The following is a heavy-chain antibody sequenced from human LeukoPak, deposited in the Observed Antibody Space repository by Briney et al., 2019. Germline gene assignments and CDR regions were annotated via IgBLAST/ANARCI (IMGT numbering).Heavy chain of an antibody. CDR1: GFTFSSYS. Sequence: GGSLRLSCAASGFTFSSYSMNRVRQAPGKGLEWVSSISSSSSYIYYADSVKGRFTISRDNAKNSLYLQMNSLRAEDTAVYYCARANFLYCSSSTCLFDYWGQGTLVTVSS. V-gene: IGHV3-21*01. D-gene: IGHD2-2*01. CDR2: ISSSSSYI. J-gene: IGHJ4*02. CDR3: ARANFLYCSSSTCLFDY.